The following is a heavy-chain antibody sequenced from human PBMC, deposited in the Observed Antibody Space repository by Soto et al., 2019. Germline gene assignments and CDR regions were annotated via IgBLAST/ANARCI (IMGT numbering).Heavy chain of an antibody. J-gene: IGHJ6*03. CDR1: GFTLRTCD. D-gene: IGHD3-10*01. CDR3: AKAPNSASGYYSMDV. CDR2: LSYAGDT. Sequence: GVSPRLSCTASGFTLRTCDMHWVRQATGKGLEWVAALSYAGDTYYPGSGKGRFTVSRESAKNSVYLQMNSLTAGDTAVYYCAKAPNSASGYYSMDVWGKGPTVTAS. V-gene: IGHV3-13*01.